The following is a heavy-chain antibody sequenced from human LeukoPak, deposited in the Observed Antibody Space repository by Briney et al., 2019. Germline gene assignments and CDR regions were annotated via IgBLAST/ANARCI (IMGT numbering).Heavy chain of an antibody. CDR3: AASGLTTPYYFDY. CDR1: GYTFTGYY. D-gene: IGHD6-19*01. J-gene: IGHJ4*02. Sequence: ASVKVSCKASGYTFTGYYMHWVRQAPGQGLEWMGWINPNSGGTNYAQKFQGWVTMTRDTSISTAYMELSRLRSDDTAVYYCAASGLTTPYYFDYWGQGTLVTVSS. V-gene: IGHV1-2*04. CDR2: INPNSGGT.